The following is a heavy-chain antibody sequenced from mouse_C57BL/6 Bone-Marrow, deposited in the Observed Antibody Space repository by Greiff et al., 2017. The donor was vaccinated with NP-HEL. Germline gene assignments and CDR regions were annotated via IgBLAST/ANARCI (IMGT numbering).Heavy chain of an antibody. D-gene: IGHD2-5*01. V-gene: IGHV7-3*01. CDR3: ARYTHSTNFDY. J-gene: IGHJ2*01. Sequence: EVHLVESGGGLVQPGGSLSLSCAASGFTFTDYYMSWVRQPPGKALEWLGFIRNKANGYTTEYSASVKGRFTISRDNSQSILYLQMNALRAEDSATYYGARYTHSTNFDYWGQGTTLTVSS. CDR1: GFTFTDYY. CDR2: IRNKANGYTT.